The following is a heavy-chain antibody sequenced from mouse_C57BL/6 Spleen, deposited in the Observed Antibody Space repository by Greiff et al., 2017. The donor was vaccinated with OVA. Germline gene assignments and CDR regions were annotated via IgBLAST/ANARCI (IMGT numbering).Heavy chain of an antibody. V-gene: IGHV1-15*01. CDR2: IDPETGGT. D-gene: IGHD4-1*01. CDR3: TRELGHYAMDY. CDR1: GYTFTDYE. Sequence: VQLQESGAELVRPGASVTLSCKASGYTFTDYEMHWVKQTPVHGLEWIGAIDPETGGTAYNQKFKGKAILTADKSSSTAYMELRSLTSEDSAVYYCTRELGHYAMDYWGQGTSVTVSS. J-gene: IGHJ4*01.